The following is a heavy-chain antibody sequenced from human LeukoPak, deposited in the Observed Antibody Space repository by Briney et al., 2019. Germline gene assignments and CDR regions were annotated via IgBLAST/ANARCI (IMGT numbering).Heavy chain of an antibody. D-gene: IGHD2-2*01. Sequence: ASVKVSCKASGYTFTGYYMHWVRQAPGQGLEWMGWINPNSGGTNYAQKFQGRVTMTRDTSISTAYMELSRLRSDDTAVYYCAREEYCSSTSCYFYYYYYYGMNVWGQGTTVTVSS. CDR2: INPNSGGT. CDR3: AREEYCSSTSCYFYYYYYYGMNV. V-gene: IGHV1-2*02. CDR1: GYTFTGYY. J-gene: IGHJ6*02.